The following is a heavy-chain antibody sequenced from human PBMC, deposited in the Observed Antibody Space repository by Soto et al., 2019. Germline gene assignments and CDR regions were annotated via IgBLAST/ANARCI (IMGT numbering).Heavy chain of an antibody. D-gene: IGHD3-16*02. J-gene: IGHJ4*02. CDR3: AREPRSSSNYFDY. V-gene: IGHV4-31*03. CDR1: GGSISSGGYY. Sequence: SETLSLTCTVSGGSISSGGYYWSWIRQHPGKGLEWIGYIYYSGSTYYNPSLKSRVTISVDTSKNQFSLKLSSVTAADTAVYYCAREPRSSSNYFDYWGQGTLVTVSS. CDR2: IYYSGST.